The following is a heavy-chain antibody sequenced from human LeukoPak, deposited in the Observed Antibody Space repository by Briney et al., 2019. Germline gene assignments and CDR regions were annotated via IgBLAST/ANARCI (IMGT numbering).Heavy chain of an antibody. Sequence: SETLSLTCAVYGGSFSGYYWSWIRQPPGKGLEWIGEINHSGSTNYNPSLKSRVTISVDTSKNQFSLKLSSVTAADTAVYYCARPRDDSSGYYLPYFFYWGQGTLVTVSS. CDR3: ARPRDDSSGYYLPYFFY. D-gene: IGHD3-22*01. CDR1: GGSFSGYY. J-gene: IGHJ4*02. V-gene: IGHV4-34*01. CDR2: INHSGST.